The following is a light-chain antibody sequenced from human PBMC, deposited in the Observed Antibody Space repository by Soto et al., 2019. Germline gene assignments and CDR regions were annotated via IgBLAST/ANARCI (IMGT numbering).Light chain of an antibody. V-gene: IGKV3-11*01. Sequence: EIVLTHSPATLSLSPCERATLSCRASQSVSSYLAWYQQKPGQAPRLLIYDASNRATGIPARFSGSGSGTDFTLTISSLEPEDFAVYYCQQRSKTFGGGTKVDIK. J-gene: IGKJ4*01. CDR2: DAS. CDR3: QQRSKT. CDR1: QSVSSY.